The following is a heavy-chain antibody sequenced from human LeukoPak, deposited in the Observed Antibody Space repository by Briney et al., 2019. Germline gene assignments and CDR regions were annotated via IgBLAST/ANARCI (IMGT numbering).Heavy chain of an antibody. CDR2: ISGSGGST. CDR1: GFTFSSYA. CDR3: ATTNRVRGVAYGDFDY. D-gene: IGHD3-10*01. Sequence: PGGSLRLSCAASGFTFSSYAMSWVRQAPGKGLEWVSGISGSGGSTYYADSVKGRFTISRDNSKNTLYLQMNSLRAEDTAVYYCATTNRVRGVAYGDFDYWGQGTLVTVSS. V-gene: IGHV3-23*01. J-gene: IGHJ4*02.